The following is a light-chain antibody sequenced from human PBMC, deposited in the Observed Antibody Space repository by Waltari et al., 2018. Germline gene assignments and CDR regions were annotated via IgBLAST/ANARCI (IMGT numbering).Light chain of an antibody. CDR2: TAT. J-gene: IGKJ2*01. CDR3: QQYDRLPVT. V-gene: IGKV1-5*03. CDR1: QTTSSW. Sequence: DIQMTQSRSTLSTSVGDRVTSTCRASQTTSSWLACDQQRPGKGPKHLINTATSFESGVPSRYSGSGSGTEFTLTISSLQPDVFATYYCQQYDRLPVTFGQGTKLEIK.